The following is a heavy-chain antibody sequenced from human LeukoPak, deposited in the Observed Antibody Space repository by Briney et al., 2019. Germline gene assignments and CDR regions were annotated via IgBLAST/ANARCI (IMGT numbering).Heavy chain of an antibody. J-gene: IGHJ5*02. Sequence: GGSLRLSCAASGFTFRDYAMTWVRQAPGKGPEWVSTFSAGGNRTYYADSVKGRFIITRDNAKNSLYLQMNSLRAEDTAVYYCAREDLGYCSSTSCSFDPWGQGTLVTVSS. CDR2: FSAGGNRT. D-gene: IGHD2-2*01. CDR3: AREDLGYCSSTSCSFDP. V-gene: IGHV3-23*01. CDR1: GFTFRDYA.